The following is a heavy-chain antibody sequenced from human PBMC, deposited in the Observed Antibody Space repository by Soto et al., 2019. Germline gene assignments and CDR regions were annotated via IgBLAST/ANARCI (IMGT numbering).Heavy chain of an antibody. J-gene: IGHJ6*02. CDR1: GFTFDDYA. V-gene: IGHV3-9*01. CDR2: ISWNSGSI. D-gene: IGHD1-26*01. Sequence: GGSLRLSCAASGFTFDDYAMHWVRQAPGKGLEWVSGISWNSGSIGYADSVKGRFTISRDNAKNSLYLQMNSLRAEDTALYYCAKDISGSPAHYGMDVWGQGTTVTVSS. CDR3: AKDISGSPAHYGMDV.